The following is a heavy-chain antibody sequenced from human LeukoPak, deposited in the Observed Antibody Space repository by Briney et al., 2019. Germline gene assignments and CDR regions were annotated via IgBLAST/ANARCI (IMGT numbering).Heavy chain of an antibody. CDR1: SFTFSIYA. CDR2: INGNVGTT. CDR3: ARTASSGYLYFAN. V-gene: IGHV3-23*01. Sequence: GGTLSLSHPPASFTFSIYAMTSVRQAPGRGLEWVSAINGNVGTTYYADSVKGRFTISRDNAKNTLYLQMNSLRAEDTAVYYCARTASSGYLYFANCGQGNLFTVSS. J-gene: IGHJ4*02. D-gene: IGHD3-22*01.